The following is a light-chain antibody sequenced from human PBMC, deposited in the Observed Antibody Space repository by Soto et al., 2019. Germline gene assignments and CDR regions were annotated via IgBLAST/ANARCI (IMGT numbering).Light chain of an antibody. CDR2: DAS. J-gene: IGKJ1*01. Sequence: IVLTQSPATLSFSAGEIATLSFRASQSVSSSLAWYQQKPGQAPRLLIYDASNRATGIPARFSGSGSGTDFTLTISSLEPEDFAVYYCQQRTKWRTFGQGTKVDIK. V-gene: IGKV3-11*01. CDR3: QQRTKWRT. CDR1: QSVSSS.